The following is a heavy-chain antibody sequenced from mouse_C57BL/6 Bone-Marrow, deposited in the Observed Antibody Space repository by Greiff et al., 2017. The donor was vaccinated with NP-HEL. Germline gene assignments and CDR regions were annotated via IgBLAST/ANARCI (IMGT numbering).Heavy chain of an antibody. D-gene: IGHD2-3*01. Sequence: DVKLVESGGGLVQPKGSLKLSCAASGFSFNTYAMNWVRQAPGKGLEWVARIRSKSNNYATYYADSVKDRFTISRDDSESMLYLQMNNLKTEDTAMYYCVRQRYEYFDYWGQGTTLTVSS. CDR1: GFSFNTYA. CDR2: IRSKSNNYAT. J-gene: IGHJ2*01. CDR3: VRQRYEYFDY. V-gene: IGHV10-1*01.